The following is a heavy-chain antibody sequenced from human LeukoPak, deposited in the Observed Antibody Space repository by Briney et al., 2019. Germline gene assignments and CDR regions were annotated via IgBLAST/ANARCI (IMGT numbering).Heavy chain of an antibody. CDR1: GFTFSSYG. D-gene: IGHD3-10*01. J-gene: IGHJ6*02. V-gene: IGHV3-30*18. CDR2: ISYDGSNK. CDR3: AKSHNFYGSGMDV. Sequence: PGGSLRLSCAASGFTFSSYGMHWVRQAPGKGLEWVAVISYDGSNKYYADSVKGRFTISRDNSKNTLYLQMNSLRAEDTAVYYCAKSHNFYGSGMDVWGQGTTVTVSS.